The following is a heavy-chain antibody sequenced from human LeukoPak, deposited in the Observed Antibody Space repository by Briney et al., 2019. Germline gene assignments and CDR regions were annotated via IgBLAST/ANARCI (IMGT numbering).Heavy chain of an antibody. Sequence: SETLSLTCTVSGDFINTYYWSWIRQPPGKGLECIGYIYYRVTSDYNPSLKSRVTMSLDMSTSRISLKLSSVTAADTAVYYCAGAVGGDGSGSLWGPGTLVTVSS. CDR2: IYYRVTS. CDR1: GDFINTYY. J-gene: IGHJ4*02. D-gene: IGHD3-10*01. CDR3: AGAVGGDGSGSL. V-gene: IGHV4-59*01.